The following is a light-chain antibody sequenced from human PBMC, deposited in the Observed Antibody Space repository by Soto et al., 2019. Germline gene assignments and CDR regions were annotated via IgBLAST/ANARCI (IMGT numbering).Light chain of an antibody. Sequence: ISMAQSLSCLAASVDALVPSPCPTSQSIVNYLIWYLQKPGKAPKLLIYAASNLQSGVPSRFSGSGSGTDFTLTISSLQPEDFATYFCQQCYSNPPWTFGQGTRWIS. J-gene: IGKJ1*01. CDR2: AAS. CDR1: QSIVNY. V-gene: IGKV1-39*01. CDR3: QQCYSNPPWT.